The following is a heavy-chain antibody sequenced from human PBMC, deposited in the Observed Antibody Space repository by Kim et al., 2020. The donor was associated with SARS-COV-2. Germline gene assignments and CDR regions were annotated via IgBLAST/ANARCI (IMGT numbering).Heavy chain of an antibody. J-gene: IGHJ4*02. CDR2: ISAYNGNT. D-gene: IGHD5-18*01. CDR3: ARDGRVDTAMANAVFDY. CDR1: GYTFTSYG. V-gene: IGHV1-18*01. Sequence: ASVKVSCKASGYTFTSYGISWVRQAPGQGLEWMGWISAYNGNTNYAQKLQGRVTMTTDTSTSTAYMELRSLRSDDTAVYYCARDGRVDTAMANAVFDYWGQGTLVTVSS.